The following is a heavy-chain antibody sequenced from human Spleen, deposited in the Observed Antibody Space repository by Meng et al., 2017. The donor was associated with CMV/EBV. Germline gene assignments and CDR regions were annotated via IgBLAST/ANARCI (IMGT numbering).Heavy chain of an antibody. CDR2: IYYSGST. J-gene: IGHJ4*02. CDR1: HY. D-gene: IGHD3-22*01. CDR3: ARGRVTYDSSGYYRPKGMFYFDY. Sequence: HYWSWIRQVPGKGLEWIGYIYYSGSTYYKPSLKSRVTISVDTSKNQLSLKLRSVTAADTAVYYCARGRVTYDSSGYYRPKGMFYFDYWGQGSLVTVSS. V-gene: IGHV4-31*02.